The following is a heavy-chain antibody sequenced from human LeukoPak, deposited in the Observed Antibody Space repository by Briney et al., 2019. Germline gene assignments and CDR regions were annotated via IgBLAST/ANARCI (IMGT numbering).Heavy chain of an antibody. CDR1: GYTFTGYY. CDR2: INPNSGGT. Sequence: ASVKVSCKASGYTFTGYYMHWVRQAPGQGLEWMGWINPNSGGTNYAQKFQGRVTMTRDTSISTAYMELSRLRSDDTAVYYCARDQDSSGYYLDYWGQGTLVTVPS. J-gene: IGHJ4*02. D-gene: IGHD3-22*01. V-gene: IGHV1-2*02. CDR3: ARDQDSSGYYLDY.